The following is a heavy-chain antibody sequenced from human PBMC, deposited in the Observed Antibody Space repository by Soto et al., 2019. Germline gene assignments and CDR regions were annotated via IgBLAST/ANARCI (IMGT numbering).Heavy chain of an antibody. CDR2: ISGTGGSA. Sequence: EVVLLESGGDLVQPGGSLRLSCAASGFAFGNYAITWVRQPPGEGLEWVSFISGTGGSAYYADSVKGRFTISRDNSRDTVSLQMNSLKVEDTAIYYCARGPPIGFFSSSSEYWGQGTLVTVSS. D-gene: IGHD6-6*01. V-gene: IGHV3-23*01. CDR3: ARGPPIGFFSSSSEY. J-gene: IGHJ4*02. CDR1: GFAFGNYA.